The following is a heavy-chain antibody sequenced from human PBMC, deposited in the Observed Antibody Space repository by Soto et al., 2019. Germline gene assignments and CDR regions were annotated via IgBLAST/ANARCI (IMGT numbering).Heavy chain of an antibody. J-gene: IGHJ2*01. CDR1: GFTFSSYG. CDR3: ARDGGGPYCSGGSCYSYWYFDL. Sequence: QVQLVESGGGVVQPGRSLRLSCAASGFTFSSYGMHWVRQAPGKGLEWVAVIWYDGSNKYYADSVKGRFTISRDNSKNPRYLQMNSLRAEDTAVYYCARDGGGPYCSGGSCYSYWYFDLWGRGTLVTVSS. CDR2: IWYDGSNK. D-gene: IGHD2-15*01. V-gene: IGHV3-33*01.